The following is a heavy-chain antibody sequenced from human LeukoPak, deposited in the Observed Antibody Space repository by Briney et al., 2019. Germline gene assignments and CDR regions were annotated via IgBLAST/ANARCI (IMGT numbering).Heavy chain of an antibody. Sequence: ASVKVSCKASGYTFTGYYTHWVRQAPGQGLEWMGWINPNTGGTNYAQKFQGRVTMTRDTSISTAYMELSRLRSDDTAVYYCARVAYLGDGFDYWGQGTLVTVSS. CDR1: GYTFTGYY. V-gene: IGHV1-2*02. CDR2: INPNTGGT. CDR3: ARVAYLGDGFDY. J-gene: IGHJ4*02. D-gene: IGHD3-16*01.